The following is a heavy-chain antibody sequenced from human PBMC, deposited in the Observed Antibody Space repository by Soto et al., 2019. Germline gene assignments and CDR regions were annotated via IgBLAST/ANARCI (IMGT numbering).Heavy chain of an antibody. CDR1: GYTFTSYD. CDR3: ARGRGITWIQLWPYSYGMDV. D-gene: IGHD5-18*01. CDR2: MNPNSGNT. J-gene: IGHJ6*02. Sequence: QVQLVQSGAEVKKPGASVKVSCKASGYTFTSYDINWVRQATGQGLEWMGWMNPNSGNTGYAQKFQGRVTMTRNTSISTAYMALSSLRSEDTAVYYCARGRGITWIQLWPYSYGMDVWGQGTTVTVSS. V-gene: IGHV1-8*01.